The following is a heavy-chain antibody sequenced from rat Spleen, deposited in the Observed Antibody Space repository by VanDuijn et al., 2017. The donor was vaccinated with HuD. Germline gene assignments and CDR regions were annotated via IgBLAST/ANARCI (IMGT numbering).Heavy chain of an antibody. CDR1: GFTFSNYG. CDR3: ARETGYNSYFDY. CDR2: IGTGGGNT. D-gene: IGHD1-4*01. Sequence: EVQVVDHGGGLEQPGRSLKLSCAHSGFTFSNYGLAWVRQAPTKGLEWVASIGTGGGNTYYRDSVKGRFTISRDNAKNTLYLQMDSLRSEDTATYYCARETGYNSYFDYWGQGVMVTVSS. J-gene: IGHJ2*01. V-gene: IGHV5S13*01.